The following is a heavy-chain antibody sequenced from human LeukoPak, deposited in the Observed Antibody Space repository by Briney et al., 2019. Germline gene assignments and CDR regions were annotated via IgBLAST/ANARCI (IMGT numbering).Heavy chain of an antibody. CDR3: AKEGYSSSSWPPYYYYYMDV. V-gene: IGHV3-21*04. J-gene: IGHJ6*03. D-gene: IGHD6-6*01. CDR2: ISSSSSYI. CDR1: GFNFSSYR. Sequence: PGGSLRLSCAASGFNFSSYRMNWVRQAPGKGLEWVSSISSSSSYIYYADSVKGRFTISRDNSKNTLYLQMNSLRAEDTAVYYCAKEGYSSSSWPPYYYYYMDVWGKGTTVTVSS.